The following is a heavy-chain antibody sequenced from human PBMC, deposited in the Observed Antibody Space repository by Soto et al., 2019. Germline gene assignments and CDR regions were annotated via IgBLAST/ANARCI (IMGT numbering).Heavy chain of an antibody. D-gene: IGHD1-26*01. CDR2: IWFDGTNY. Sequence: QVQLVESGAGVVQPGGSLRLSCAASGFTFSSYGMHWVRQAPGEGLEWVALIWFDGTNYRQADSVRGRFSISRDNSKNTLYLQMDSLRAGDTGVYYCARDFTMGATYSGPSFYSMDVWGQGTTVTVSS. CDR1: GFTFSSYG. J-gene: IGHJ6*02. CDR3: ARDFTMGATYSGPSFYSMDV. V-gene: IGHV3-33*01.